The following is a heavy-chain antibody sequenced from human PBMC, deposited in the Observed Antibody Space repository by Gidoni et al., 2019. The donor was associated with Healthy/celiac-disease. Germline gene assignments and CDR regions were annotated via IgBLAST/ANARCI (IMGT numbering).Heavy chain of an antibody. J-gene: IGHJ6*02. CDR2: ISSSSSTI. V-gene: IGHV3-48*01. Sequence: GESGGGLVQPGGSLRLSCAASGFTFSSYSMNWVRQAPGKGLEWVSYISSSSSTIYYADSVKGRFTISRDNAKNSLYLQMNSLRAEDTAVYYCARGGYCSGGSCYEHGAYYYYGMDVWGQGTTVTVSS. CDR1: GFTFSSYS. CDR3: ARGGYCSGGSCYEHGAYYYYGMDV. D-gene: IGHD2-15*01.